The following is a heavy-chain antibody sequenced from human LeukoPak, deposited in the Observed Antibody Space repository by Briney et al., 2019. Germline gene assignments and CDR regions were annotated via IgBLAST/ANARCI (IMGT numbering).Heavy chain of an antibody. V-gene: IGHV3-53*05. Sequence: GGSLRLSCAASGFTVSSNYMSWVRQAPGKGLEWVSVIYTGGSTYYADSVKGRFTISRDNSKNTLYLQMNSLRAEDTAVYYCARDPQAYDFWSGYLSYYYYGMDVWGQGTTVTVSS. D-gene: IGHD3-3*01. CDR2: IYTGGST. J-gene: IGHJ6*02. CDR3: ARDPQAYDFWSGYLSYYYYGMDV. CDR1: GFTVSSNY.